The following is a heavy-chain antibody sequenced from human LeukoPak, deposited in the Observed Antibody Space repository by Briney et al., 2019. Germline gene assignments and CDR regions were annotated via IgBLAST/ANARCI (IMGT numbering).Heavy chain of an antibody. CDR1: GGTFSSYA. J-gene: IGHJ4*02. D-gene: IGHD2-2*01. CDR3: ARSGPYCSSTSCYQNSDY. V-gene: IGHV1-69*04. Sequence: ASVKVSCKASGGTFSSYAISWVRQAPGQGLEWMGSIIPILGIANYAQKFQGRVTITADKSTSTAYMELSSLRSEDTAVYYCARSGPYCSSTSCYQNSDYWGQGTLVSVSS. CDR2: IIPILGIA.